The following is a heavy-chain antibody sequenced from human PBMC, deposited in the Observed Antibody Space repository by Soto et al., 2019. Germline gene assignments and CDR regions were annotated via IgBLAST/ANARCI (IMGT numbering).Heavy chain of an antibody. V-gene: IGHV3-30-3*01. D-gene: IGHD3-3*01. CDR3: ARAYAERFLEWLPYYYYYGMDV. Sequence: QVQLVESGGGVVQPGRSLRLSCAASGFTFSSYAMHWVRQAPGKGLEWVAVISYDGSNKYYADSVKGRFTISRDNSKNTLYLQMNSLRAEDTAVYYCARAYAERFLEWLPYYYYYGMDVWGQGTTVTVSS. CDR1: GFTFSSYA. J-gene: IGHJ6*02. CDR2: ISYDGSNK.